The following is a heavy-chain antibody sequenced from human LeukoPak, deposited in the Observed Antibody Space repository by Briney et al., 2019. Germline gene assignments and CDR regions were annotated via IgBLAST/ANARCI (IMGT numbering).Heavy chain of an antibody. CDR2: IYTSGST. Sequence: PSETLSLACTVSGGSISSYYWSWIRHPPGKGLEWIGYIYTSGSTNYNPSLKSRVTISVDTSKNQFSLKLSSVTAADTAVYYCARHGYSGSLGYWGQGTLVTVSS. V-gene: IGHV4-4*09. CDR1: GGSISSYY. D-gene: IGHD1-26*01. CDR3: ARHGYSGSLGY. J-gene: IGHJ4*02.